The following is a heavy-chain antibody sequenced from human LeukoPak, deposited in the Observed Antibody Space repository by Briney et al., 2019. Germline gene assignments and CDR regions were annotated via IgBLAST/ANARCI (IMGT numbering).Heavy chain of an antibody. D-gene: IGHD2-2*01. Sequence: SETLSLTCTVSGGSISSSSYYWGWIRQPPGKGLESIGSIYYSGSTYYNPSLKSRVTISVDTSKNQFSLKLSSVTAADTAVYYCASIKDIVVVPAAAREDYWGQGTLVTVSS. V-gene: IGHV4-39*07. J-gene: IGHJ4*02. CDR2: IYYSGST. CDR1: GGSISSSSYY. CDR3: ASIKDIVVVPAAAREDY.